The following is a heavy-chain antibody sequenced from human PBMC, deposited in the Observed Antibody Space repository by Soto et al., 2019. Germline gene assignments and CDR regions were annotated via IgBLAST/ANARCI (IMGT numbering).Heavy chain of an antibody. D-gene: IGHD3-9*01. CDR1: GGSISSYY. Sequence: QVQLQESGPGLVKPSETLSLTCTVSGGSISSYYWSWIRQPPGKGLEWIGYIYYSGSTNYNPSLKSRVTISVDTSNNRFSLNLSSVTAAATAVDYWARGRPTVGYFDWLFRFDYWGQGTLGTVSS. J-gene: IGHJ4*02. CDR2: IYYSGST. CDR3: ARGRPTVGYFDWLFRFDY. V-gene: IGHV4-59*01.